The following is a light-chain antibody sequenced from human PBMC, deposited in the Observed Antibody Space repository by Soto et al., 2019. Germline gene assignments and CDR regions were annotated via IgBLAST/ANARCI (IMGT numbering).Light chain of an antibody. CDR1: QSISSW. CDR2: DAS. J-gene: IGKJ1*01. Sequence: DIQMTQSPSTLSASVGDRVTMTCRAGQSISSWLAWYQQKPGKAPKLLIYDASSLESGVPSRFSGSGSGTEFTLTISSLQPDDFATYYCQQYNSYSQTFGQGTKVDIK. V-gene: IGKV1-5*01. CDR3: QQYNSYSQT.